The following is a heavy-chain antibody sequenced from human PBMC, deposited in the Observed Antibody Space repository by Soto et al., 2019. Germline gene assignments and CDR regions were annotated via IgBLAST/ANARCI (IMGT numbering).Heavy chain of an antibody. CDR1: GYTFTSYG. J-gene: IGHJ6*02. V-gene: IGHV1-18*04. D-gene: IGHD6-6*01. Sequence: GASVKVSCKASGYTFTSYGISWVRQAPGQGLEWMRWISAYNGNTNYAQKLQGRVTMTTDTSTSTAHMELRSLRSDDTAVYYCASHQTIAARTIYYYGMDVWGQGTTVTVSS. CDR2: ISAYNGNT. CDR3: ASHQTIAARTIYYYGMDV.